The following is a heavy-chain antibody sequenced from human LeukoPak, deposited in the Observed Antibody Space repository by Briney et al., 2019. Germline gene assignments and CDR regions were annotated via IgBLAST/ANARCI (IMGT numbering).Heavy chain of an antibody. CDR1: GFTFSSYA. CDR3: AKEARDYKYGNHLDY. D-gene: IGHD4-11*01. V-gene: IGHV3-23*01. Sequence: GGSLRLSCAASGFTFSSYAMSWVRQAPGKRLEWVSAISDRGGSTYYADSVKGRLTISRDNSKNTLYLQMSSLRADDTAVYFCAKEARDYKYGNHLDYWGQGTLVTVSS. CDR2: ISDRGGST. J-gene: IGHJ4*02.